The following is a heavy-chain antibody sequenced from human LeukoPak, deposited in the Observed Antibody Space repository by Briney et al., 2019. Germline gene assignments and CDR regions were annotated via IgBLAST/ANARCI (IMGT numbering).Heavy chain of an antibody. CDR1: GFTFSSYS. D-gene: IGHD6-13*01. J-gene: IGHJ4*02. V-gene: IGHV3-48*04. CDR2: ISSSSSTI. CDR3: ARWAAAGDLDY. Sequence: HPGGSLRLSCAASGFTFSSYSMNWVRQAPGKGLEWVSYISSSSSTIYYADSVKGRFTISRDNAKNSLYLQMNSLRAEDTAVYYCARWAAAGDLDYWGQGTLVTVSS.